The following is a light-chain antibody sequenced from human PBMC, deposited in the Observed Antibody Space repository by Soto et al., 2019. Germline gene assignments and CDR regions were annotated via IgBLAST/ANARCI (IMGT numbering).Light chain of an antibody. Sequence: SVLTQPPPASGAPWQSVTISCPGTSSEVGGYNYVSWYQQHPGKAPKLMIYEVSKRPSGVPDRFSGSKSGNTASLTVSGLQAEDEADYYCSSYAGSNNFRYVFGTGTKVTVL. V-gene: IGLV2-8*01. CDR2: EVS. J-gene: IGLJ1*01. CDR3: SSYAGSNNFRYV. CDR1: SSEVGGYNY.